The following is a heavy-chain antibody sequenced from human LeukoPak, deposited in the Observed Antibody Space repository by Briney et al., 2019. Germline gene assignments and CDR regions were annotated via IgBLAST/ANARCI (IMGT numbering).Heavy chain of an antibody. J-gene: IGHJ4*02. V-gene: IGHV3-30-3*01. Sequence: GGSLRLCCAASGFTFSSYAMHWVRQAPGKGLEWVAVISYDGSNKYYADSVKGRFTISRDNSKNTLYLQMNSLRAEDTAVYYCARDGGYSYGYAFDYWGQGTLVTVSS. CDR3: ARDGGYSYGYAFDY. D-gene: IGHD5-18*01. CDR2: ISYDGSNK. CDR1: GFTFSSYA.